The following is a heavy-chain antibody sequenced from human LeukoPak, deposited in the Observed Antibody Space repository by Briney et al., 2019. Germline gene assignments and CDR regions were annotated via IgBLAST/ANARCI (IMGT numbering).Heavy chain of an antibody. CDR2: INHSGST. CDR3: ARAGSVLRFLEWFSSGAVAFDY. Sequence: SETLSLTCAVYGGSFSGYYWRWIRQPQGKGLEWMGEINHSGSTNYNPSLKSRVTISVDTSKNQFSLKLSSVTAADTAVYYCARAGSVLRFLEWFSSGAVAFDYWGQGTLVTVSS. J-gene: IGHJ4*02. D-gene: IGHD3-3*01. CDR1: GGSFSGYY. V-gene: IGHV4-34*01.